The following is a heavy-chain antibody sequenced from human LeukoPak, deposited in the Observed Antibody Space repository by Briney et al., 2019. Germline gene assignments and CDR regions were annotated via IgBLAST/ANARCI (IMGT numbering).Heavy chain of an antibody. D-gene: IGHD3-10*01. CDR2: ISGSGGST. Sequence: GGSLRLSCAASGFTFSSYAMSWVREAPGKGLEWVSAISGSGGSTYYADSVKGRFTISRDNSKNTLYLQMNSLRAEDTAVYYCANLLWFGELPGAFDIWGQGTMVTVSS. CDR1: GFTFSSYA. CDR3: ANLLWFGELPGAFDI. V-gene: IGHV3-23*01. J-gene: IGHJ3*02.